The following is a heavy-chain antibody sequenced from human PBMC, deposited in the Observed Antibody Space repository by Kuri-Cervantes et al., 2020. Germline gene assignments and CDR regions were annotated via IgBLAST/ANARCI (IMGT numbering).Heavy chain of an antibody. V-gene: IGHV3-30*03. CDR1: GFTFSSYG. CDR3: AVGESDAFDI. CDR2: ISYDGSNK. Sequence: GESLKISCAASGFTFSSYGMHWVRQAPGKGLEWVAAISYDGSNKYYADSVKGRFTISRDNSKNTLYLQMNSLRAEDTAVYYCAVGESDAFDIWGQGTMVTVSS. D-gene: IGHD4-17*01. J-gene: IGHJ3*02.